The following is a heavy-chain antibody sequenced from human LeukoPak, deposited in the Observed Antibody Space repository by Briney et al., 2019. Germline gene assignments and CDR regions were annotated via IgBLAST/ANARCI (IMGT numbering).Heavy chain of an antibody. CDR2: ISAYNGNT. J-gene: IGHJ3*02. CDR3: ARVRSPYCSGGSCYLDAFDI. Sequence: ASVKVSCKASGYTFTSYGISWVRQAPGQGLEWMGWISAYNGNTNYAQKLQGRVTMTTDTSTSTAYMELRSLRSEDTAVYYCARVRSPYCSGGSCYLDAFDIWGQGTMVTVSS. V-gene: IGHV1-18*01. D-gene: IGHD2-15*01. CDR1: GYTFTSYG.